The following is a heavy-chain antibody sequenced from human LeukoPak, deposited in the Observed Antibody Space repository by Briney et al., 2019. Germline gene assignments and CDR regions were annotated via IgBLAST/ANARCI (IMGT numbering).Heavy chain of an antibody. J-gene: IGHJ6*03. CDR2: IYYSGST. CDR1: GGSISSSSYY. V-gene: IGHV4-39*01. CDR3: ARHKDYYYSYMDV. Sequence: SETLSLTCTVSGGSISSSSYYWGWIRQSPGKGQEWIGNIYYSGSTYYNPSLKSRVTVSVDTSKNQFSLKLSSVTAADTAVYYCARHKDYYYSYMDVWGKGTTVTISS.